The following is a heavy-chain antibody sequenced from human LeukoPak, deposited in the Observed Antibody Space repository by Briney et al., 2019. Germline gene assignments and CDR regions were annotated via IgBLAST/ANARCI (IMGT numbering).Heavy chain of an antibody. CDR2: ISYDGSNK. CDR1: GFTFSSYA. Sequence: QPGGSLRLSCAASGFTFSSYAMHWVRQAPGKGLERVAVISYDGSNKYYADSVKGRFTISRDNSKNTLYLQMNSLRAEDTAVYYCARDGSMIVVTYYFDYWGQGTLVTVSS. J-gene: IGHJ4*02. CDR3: ARDGSMIVVTYYFDY. D-gene: IGHD3-22*01. V-gene: IGHV3-30-3*01.